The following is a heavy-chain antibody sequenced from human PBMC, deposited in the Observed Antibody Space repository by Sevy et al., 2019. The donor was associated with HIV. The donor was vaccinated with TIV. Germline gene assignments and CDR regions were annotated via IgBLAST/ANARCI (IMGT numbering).Heavy chain of an antibody. CDR1: GYSISSGYY. V-gene: IGHV4-38-2*01. CDR2: IYHSGST. Sequence: SETLSLTCAVSGYSISSGYYWGWIRQPPGKGLEWIGSIYHSGSTYYNPSLKSRVTISVDTSKNQFSLKLSSVTAADTAVYYCARHLAAAGNLLGWGQGTLVTVSS. CDR3: ARHLAAAGNLLG. D-gene: IGHD6-13*01. J-gene: IGHJ4*02.